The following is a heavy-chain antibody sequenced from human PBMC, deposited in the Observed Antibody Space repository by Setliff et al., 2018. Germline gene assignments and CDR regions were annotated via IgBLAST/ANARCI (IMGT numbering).Heavy chain of an antibody. CDR1: GVSISSFY. CDR2: IYTTGRT. V-gene: IGHV4-4*07. CDR3: ARGAYGFDV. J-gene: IGHJ3*01. Sequence: SETLSLTCTVSGVSISSFYWSWIRQPAGRGLEWIGRIYTTGRTNYNPSLKSQVTISLDMSKNQFSLKLSSVTAADTAVYYCARGAYGFDVWGQGTMVTVS.